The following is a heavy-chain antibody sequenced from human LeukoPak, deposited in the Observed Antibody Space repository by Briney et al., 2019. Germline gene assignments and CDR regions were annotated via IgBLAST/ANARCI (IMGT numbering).Heavy chain of an antibody. D-gene: IGHD3-3*01. CDR3: ARHVTIFDYMDV. V-gene: IGHV4-4*09. J-gene: IGHJ6*03. CDR1: GGSISSYY. Sequence: SGTLSLTCTVSGGSISSYYWSWIRQPPGKGLEWIGYIYTSGSTNYNPSLKRRVTISVDTSKNQFSLKLSCVTAADTAVYYCARHVTIFDYMDVWGKGTTVTVSS. CDR2: IYTSGST.